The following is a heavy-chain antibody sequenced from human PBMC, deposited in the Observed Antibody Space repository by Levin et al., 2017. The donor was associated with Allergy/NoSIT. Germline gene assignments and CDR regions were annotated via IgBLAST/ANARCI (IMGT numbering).Heavy chain of an antibody. Sequence: QSGGSLRLSCAASGFTFSSFDMSWVRQAPGKGLEWVSTIRGSGRNTYYADSVKGRFTINRDNSKNTLYLQMNSLRAEDTAVYYCADPGSGRPGYWGQGTLVTVSS. CDR2: IRGSGRNT. D-gene: IGHD3-10*01. J-gene: IGHJ4*02. CDR1: GFTFSSFD. CDR3: ADPGSGRPGY. V-gene: IGHV3-23*01.